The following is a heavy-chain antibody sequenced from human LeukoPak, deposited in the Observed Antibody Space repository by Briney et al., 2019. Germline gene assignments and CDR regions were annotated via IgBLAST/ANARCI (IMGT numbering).Heavy chain of an antibody. CDR1: GGSISSSSYY. D-gene: IGHD6-13*01. CDR3: ARRKKSSSWYRAFDY. Sequence: PSETLSLTCTVSGGSISSSSYYWGWIRQPPGKGLEWIGEINHSGSTNYNPSLKSRVTISVDTSKNQFSLKLSSVTAADTAVYYCARRKKSSSWYRAFDYWGQGTLVTVSS. V-gene: IGHV4-39*07. CDR2: INHSGST. J-gene: IGHJ4*02.